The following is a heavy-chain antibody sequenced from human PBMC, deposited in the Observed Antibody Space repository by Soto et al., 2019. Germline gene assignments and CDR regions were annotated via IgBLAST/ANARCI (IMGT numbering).Heavy chain of an antibody. D-gene: IGHD4-4*01. CDR1: VYTFTNYV. CDR2: INVYNGNT. J-gene: IGHJ4*02. CDR3: TRDRAVTNASIVMSY. V-gene: IGHV1-18*01. Sequence: ATVKVGYNVSVYTFTNYVISWVRQAPGQGLEWMGWINVYNGNTKYAQKVQGRVTMTTDTSTSTAYMELRSLRSEDTAVYYCTRDRAVTNASIVMSYWGQGTPVTVSS.